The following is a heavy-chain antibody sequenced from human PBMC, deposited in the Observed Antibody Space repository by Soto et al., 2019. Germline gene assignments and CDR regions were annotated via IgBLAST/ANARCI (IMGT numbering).Heavy chain of an antibody. CDR2: ISYDGSNK. J-gene: IGHJ4*02. V-gene: IGHV3-30-3*01. CDR1: GFTFSSYA. D-gene: IGHD1-1*01. CDR3: ARDPKEPFTGTPMYFDY. Sequence: PGGSLRLSCAASGFTFSSYAMHWVRQAPGKGLEWVAVISYDGSNKYYADSVKGRFTISRDNSKNTLYLQMNSLRAEDTAVYYCARDPKEPFTGTPMYFDYWGQGTLVTVSS.